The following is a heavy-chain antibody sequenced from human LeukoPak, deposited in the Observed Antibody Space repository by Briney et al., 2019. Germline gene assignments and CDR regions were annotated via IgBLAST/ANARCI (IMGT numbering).Heavy chain of an antibody. CDR1: GFTLSNYW. CDR3: ARGHQNVLEWLNAFDI. CDR2: IKQDGSEK. D-gene: IGHD5-24*01. J-gene: IGHJ3*02. V-gene: IGHV3-7*01. Sequence: PGGSLRLSCAASGFTLSNYWMSWVRQAPGKGLEWVANIKQDGSEKYYMDSVKGRFTISRDNAKKSVNLQMNSLRAEDTAVYYCARGHQNVLEWLNAFDIWGQGTTVTVSS.